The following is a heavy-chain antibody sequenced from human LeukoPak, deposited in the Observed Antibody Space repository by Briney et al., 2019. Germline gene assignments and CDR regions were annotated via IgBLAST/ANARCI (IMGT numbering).Heavy chain of an antibody. Sequence: SETLSLTCTVSGASIRSGDYYWSWIRQPPGTGLEWIGYIYDSGSTYYNPSLKSRITISVDTSENRFSLKLSSVTATDTAVYYCARGTAVAGTWGQGTLVTVSS. CDR2: IYDSGST. CDR1: GASIRSGDYY. V-gene: IGHV4-30-4*01. CDR3: ARGTAVAGT. J-gene: IGHJ5*02. D-gene: IGHD6-19*01.